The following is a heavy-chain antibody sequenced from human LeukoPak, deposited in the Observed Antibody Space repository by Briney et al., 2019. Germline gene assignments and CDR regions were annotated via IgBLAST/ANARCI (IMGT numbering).Heavy chain of an antibody. Sequence: SETLSLTCTVSAGSISSRSYYWGWIRQPPGKGLEWIGSIFYSGTTYYHPSLKSRVTISVDTSKNQFSLRLSSVTAADTAVYYCASENCSGTSCSSFDYWGQGTLVTVSS. J-gene: IGHJ4*02. CDR1: AGSISSRSYY. CDR3: ASENCSGTSCSSFDY. CDR2: IFYSGTT. V-gene: IGHV4-39*01. D-gene: IGHD2-2*01.